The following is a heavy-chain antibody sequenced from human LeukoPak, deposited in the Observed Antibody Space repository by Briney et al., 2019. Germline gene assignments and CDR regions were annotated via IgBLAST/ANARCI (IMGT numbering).Heavy chain of an antibody. J-gene: IGHJ4*02. V-gene: IGHV3-23*01. CDR1: GFTFSSYA. Sequence: TGGSLRLSCAASGFTFSSYAMSWVRQAPGKGLEWVSAISGSGGSTYYADSVKGRFTISRDNSKNTLYLQMNSLRAEDTAVYYCAKAPSPVFRFLEWLNGTDYWGQGTLVTVSS. D-gene: IGHD3-3*01. CDR3: AKAPSPVFRFLEWLNGTDY. CDR2: ISGSGGST.